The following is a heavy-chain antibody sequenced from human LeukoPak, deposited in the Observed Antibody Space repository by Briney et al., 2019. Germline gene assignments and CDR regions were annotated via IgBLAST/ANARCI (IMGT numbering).Heavy chain of an antibody. J-gene: IGHJ4*02. CDR3: VKVTSVTGGDC. D-gene: IGHD1-1*01. Sequence: GGSLRLSCSASGFTFSAYAMYWVRQAPGKGLEYVSGISNNGGSSFYADSVKGRFTISRDNSKNTLYLQMSSLRAEDTAVYYCVKVTSVTGGDCWGQGTRLTVSS. CDR1: GFTFSAYA. CDR2: ISNNGGSS. V-gene: IGHV3-64D*09.